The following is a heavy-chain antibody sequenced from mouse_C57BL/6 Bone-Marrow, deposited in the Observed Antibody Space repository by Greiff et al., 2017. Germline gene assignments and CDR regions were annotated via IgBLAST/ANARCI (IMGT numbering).Heavy chain of an antibody. CDR3: ARGGDFDY. V-gene: IGHV5-17*01. Sequence: EVKVEESGGGLVKPGGSLKLSCAASGFTFSDYGMHWVRQAPEKGLEWVAYISSGSSTIYYADTVKGRFTISRDNATNTLFLQSTSLRSEDTAMYYCARGGDFDYWGKGTTLTVSS. CDR2: ISSGSSTI. J-gene: IGHJ2*01. CDR1: GFTFSDYG.